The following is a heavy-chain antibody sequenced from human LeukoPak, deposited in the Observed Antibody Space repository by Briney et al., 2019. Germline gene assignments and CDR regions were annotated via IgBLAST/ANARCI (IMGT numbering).Heavy chain of an antibody. CDR2: DNADGSVT. V-gene: IGHV3-74*01. CDR1: GFTISGYW. D-gene: IGHD7-27*01. CDR3: ARDLNWGQVDY. J-gene: IGHJ4*02. Sequence: GGSLRLSCAASGFTISGYWMYWIRQSPAKGVEGVARDNADGSVTNHAGPVKGRFTISRDHAPNLAELQMNSLRDDDTAVYYCARDLNWGQVDYWGQGTLVTVSS.